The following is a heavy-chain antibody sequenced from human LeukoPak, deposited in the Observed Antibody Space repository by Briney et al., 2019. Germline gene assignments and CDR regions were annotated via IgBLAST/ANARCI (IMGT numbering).Heavy chain of an antibody. CDR3: ARMITSGWYVRG. CDR1: GFTFSSYW. V-gene: IGHV3-7*01. J-gene: IGHJ4*02. D-gene: IGHD6-19*01. CDR2: IKQDGSEK. Sequence: PGGSLRLSCAASGFTFSSYWMSWVRQAPGKGLEWVANIKQDGSEKYYVDSVKGPFTISRDNANNSLYLQMNSLRAEDTAVYYCARMITSGWYVRGWGQGTLVTVSS.